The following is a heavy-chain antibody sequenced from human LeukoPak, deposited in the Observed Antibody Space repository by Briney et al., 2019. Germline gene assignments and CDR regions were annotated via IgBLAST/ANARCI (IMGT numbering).Heavy chain of an antibody. CDR2: ISTSSTHI. D-gene: IGHD5-12*01. Sequence: TGGSLRLSCAASGFTFCNYSMNWVRQTPGKGLEWVSSISTSSTHIYYADSVKGRFTITRDNAKNSLFLQMNSLRAEDTAVYYCATISLTYSDYDLGFFDSWGQGALVTVSS. CDR1: GFTFCNYS. V-gene: IGHV3-21*01. J-gene: IGHJ4*02. CDR3: ATISLTYSDYDLGFFDS.